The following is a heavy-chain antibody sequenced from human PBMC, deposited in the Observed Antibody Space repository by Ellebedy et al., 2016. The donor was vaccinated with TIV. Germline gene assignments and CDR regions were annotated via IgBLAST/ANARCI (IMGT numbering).Heavy chain of an antibody. J-gene: IGHJ4*02. Sequence: SVKVSXXASGGTFSSYAISWVRQAPGQGLEWMGRIIPILGIANYAQKFQGRVTITADKSTSTAYMELSSLRSEDTAVYYCANVDTAMVTGGFDYWGQGTLVTVSS. CDR2: IIPILGIA. CDR3: ANVDTAMVTGGFDY. D-gene: IGHD5-18*01. CDR1: GGTFSSYA. V-gene: IGHV1-69*04.